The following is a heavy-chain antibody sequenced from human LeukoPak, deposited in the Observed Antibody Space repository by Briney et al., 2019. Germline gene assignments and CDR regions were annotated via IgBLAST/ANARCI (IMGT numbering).Heavy chain of an antibody. CDR3: ARDSVVRYFDWLSEFDY. J-gene: IGHJ4*02. Sequence: PGGSLRLSCAASGFTFSSYAMHWVRQALGKGLEWVAVISYDGSNKYYADSVKGRFTISRDNSKNTLYLQMNSLRAEDTAVYYCARDSVVRYFDWLSEFDYWGQGTLVTVSS. CDR1: GFTFSSYA. V-gene: IGHV3-30-3*01. D-gene: IGHD3-9*01. CDR2: ISYDGSNK.